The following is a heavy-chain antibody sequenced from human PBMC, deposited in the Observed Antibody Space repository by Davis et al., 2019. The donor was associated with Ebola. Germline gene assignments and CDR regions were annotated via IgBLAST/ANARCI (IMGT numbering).Heavy chain of an antibody. CDR3: ARHNHDFWSGYYRIYYYYGMDV. V-gene: IGHV4-34*01. J-gene: IGHJ6*04. CDR1: DGSISTYY. D-gene: IGHD3-3*01. CDR2: INHSGST. Sequence: GSLRLSCTVSDGSISTYYWSWIRQPPGKGLEWIGEINHSGSTNYNPSLKSRVTISVDTSKNQFSLKLSSVTAADTAVYYCARHNHDFWSGYYRIYYYYGMDVWGKGTTVTVSS.